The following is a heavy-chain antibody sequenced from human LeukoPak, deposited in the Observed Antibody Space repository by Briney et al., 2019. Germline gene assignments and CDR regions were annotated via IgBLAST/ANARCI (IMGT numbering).Heavy chain of an antibody. CDR3: ARVVFDSSSWYFLDY. Sequence: GGSLRLSCAASGFTFGSYEMNWVRQAPGKGLEWVSYISSSGSTIYYADSVKGRFTVSRDNAKNSLYLQMNSLRAEDTAVYYCARVVFDSSSWYFLDYWGQGTLVTVSS. D-gene: IGHD6-13*01. J-gene: IGHJ4*02. CDR2: ISSSGSTI. V-gene: IGHV3-48*03. CDR1: GFTFGSYE.